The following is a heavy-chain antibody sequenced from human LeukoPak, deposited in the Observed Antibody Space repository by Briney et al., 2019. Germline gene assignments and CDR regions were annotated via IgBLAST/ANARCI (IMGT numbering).Heavy chain of an antibody. D-gene: IGHD3-10*01. CDR3: ARASGIEDY. J-gene: IGHJ4*02. CDR2: VYTSGST. V-gene: IGHV4-61*09. Sequence: SETLSLTCTVSGVSITSGGYYWMWIRQPAGKGLEWIGHVYTSGSTKYNPSLKTPVPISLDTSKNHFSLKVDSVTAADTAVYYCARASGIEDYWGQGTLVIVSS. CDR1: GVSITSGGYY.